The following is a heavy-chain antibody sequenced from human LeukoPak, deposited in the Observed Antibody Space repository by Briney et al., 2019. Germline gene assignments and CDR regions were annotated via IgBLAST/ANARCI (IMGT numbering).Heavy chain of an antibody. V-gene: IGHV1-69*13. Sequence: ASVKVSRKASGGTFSSYAISWVRQAPGQGLEWMGGIIPIFGTANYAQKFQGRVTITADESTSTAYMELSSLRSEDTAVYYCARGHGDYFGGNYYYYYYMDVWGKGTTVTVSS. CDR1: GGTFSSYA. CDR2: IIPIFGTA. J-gene: IGHJ6*03. D-gene: IGHD4-17*01. CDR3: ARGHGDYFGGNYYYYYYMDV.